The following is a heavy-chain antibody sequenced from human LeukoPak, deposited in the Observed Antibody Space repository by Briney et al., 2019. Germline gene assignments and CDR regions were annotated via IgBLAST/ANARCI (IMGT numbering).Heavy chain of an antibody. CDR1: GFTFSTYA. V-gene: IGHV3-64*01. D-gene: IGHD1-1*01. Sequence: GGSLRLSCAASGFTFSTYAMHWVRQAPGKGLEYVSGINTNGGTTYYGNSVKGRFTISRDNSNNTLWLQMGSLSAEDMAVYYCASSDWNLLLLHSWGQGTLVTVSS. J-gene: IGHJ4*02. CDR2: INTNGGTT. CDR3: ASSDWNLLLLHS.